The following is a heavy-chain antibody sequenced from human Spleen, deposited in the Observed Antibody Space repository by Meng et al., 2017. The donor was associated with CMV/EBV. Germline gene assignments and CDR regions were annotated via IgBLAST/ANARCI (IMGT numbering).Heavy chain of an antibody. V-gene: IGHV3-30*04. Sequence: CEVAGFTFSPYAMHWVRQAPGKGLEWVAVISYDGSDEYYADSVKGRFTISRDNSKNTLYLQMSSLRIEDTAVYYCARDRYGSGSHFDSWGQGTLVTVSS. CDR3: ARDRYGSGSHFDS. D-gene: IGHD3-10*01. CDR1: GFTFSPYA. CDR2: ISYDGSDE. J-gene: IGHJ4*02.